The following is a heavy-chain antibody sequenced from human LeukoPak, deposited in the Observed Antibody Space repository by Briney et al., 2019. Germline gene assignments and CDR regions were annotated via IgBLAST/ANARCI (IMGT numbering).Heavy chain of an antibody. CDR1: GFTFSNYA. Sequence: GGSLRLSCAASGFTFSNYAMHWVRQAPGKGLEWVALISYDGSNKYYADSVKGRFTVSRDNSKNTLYLQMNSLRAEDTAVYYCASEDYDSSGYYSFFDYWGQGTLVTVSS. J-gene: IGHJ4*02. CDR3: ASEDYDSSGYYSFFDY. V-gene: IGHV3-30-3*01. D-gene: IGHD3-22*01. CDR2: ISYDGSNK.